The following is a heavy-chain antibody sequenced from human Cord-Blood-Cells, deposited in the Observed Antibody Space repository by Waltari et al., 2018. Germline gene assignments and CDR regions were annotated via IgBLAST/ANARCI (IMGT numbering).Heavy chain of an antibody. CDR2: IFSTDEK. Sequence: QVTLKESGPVLVKPTETLTLTCTVSGFSLSNARMGVSWIRQPPGKALEWLAHIFSTDEKSYSTSLKSRLTISKDTSKSQVVLTMNNMDAVDTATYYCARIRIAAAGYWYFGLWGRGTLVTVSS. J-gene: IGHJ2*01. CDR1: GFSLSNARMG. CDR3: ARIRIAAAGYWYFGL. D-gene: IGHD6-13*01. V-gene: IGHV2-26*01.